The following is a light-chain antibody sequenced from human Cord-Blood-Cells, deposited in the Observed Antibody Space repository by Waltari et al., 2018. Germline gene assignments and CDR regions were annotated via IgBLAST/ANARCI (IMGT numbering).Light chain of an antibody. CDR3: QQYNSYWT. CDR2: DAS. V-gene: IGKV1-5*01. J-gene: IGKJ1*01. Sequence: TLSASVGDRVTITCRASQSISSWLAWYQQKPGKAPKLLIYDASSLESGVPSRFSGSGSGTKFTLTISSLQPDDFATYYCQQYNSYWTFGQGTKVEIK. CDR1: QSISSW.